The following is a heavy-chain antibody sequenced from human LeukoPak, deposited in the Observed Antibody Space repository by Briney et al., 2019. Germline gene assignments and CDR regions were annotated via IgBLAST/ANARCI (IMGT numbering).Heavy chain of an antibody. V-gene: IGHV1-24*01. Sequence: AASVKVSSKVSGYTLTELSMHWVRQAPGKGLEWMGGFDPEDGETIYAQKFQGRVTMTEDTSTDTAYMELSSLRSEDTAVYYCATVLYSSSFVLDYWGQGTLVTVSS. D-gene: IGHD6-13*01. CDR2: FDPEDGET. CDR3: ATVLYSSSFVLDY. CDR1: GYTLTELS. J-gene: IGHJ4*02.